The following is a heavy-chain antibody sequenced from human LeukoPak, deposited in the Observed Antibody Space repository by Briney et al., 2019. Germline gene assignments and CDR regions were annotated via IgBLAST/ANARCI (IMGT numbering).Heavy chain of an antibody. V-gene: IGHV3-15*01. Sequence: PGGSLRLSCAASGSTFSDAWLSWVRQAPGKGLEWVGRIKRKTAGGTIDYAAPVKGRFTISRDDSKNTLYLQMNSLKTEDTAVYYCATEYSVFAFDIWGQGTMVTVSS. D-gene: IGHD5-12*01. CDR1: GSTFSDAW. J-gene: IGHJ3*02. CDR2: IKRKTAGGTI. CDR3: ATEYSVFAFDI.